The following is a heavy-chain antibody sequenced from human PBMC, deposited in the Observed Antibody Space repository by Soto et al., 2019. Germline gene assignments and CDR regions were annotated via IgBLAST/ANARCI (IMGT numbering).Heavy chain of an antibody. CDR1: GFTFSTYW. CDR3: ARGTLTSIDMVDY. V-gene: IGHV3-74*01. Sequence: EVQLVESGGALVQPGGSLRLSCAASGFTFSTYWMHWVRQGPGKGLVWVSRIRGDGTRTNYADSVRGRFTVSRDNAKNTLYLQINSLTAEDTAVHYCARGTLTSIDMVDYWGQGTLVTVSS. CDR2: IRGDGTRT. J-gene: IGHJ4*02. D-gene: IGHD2-21*01.